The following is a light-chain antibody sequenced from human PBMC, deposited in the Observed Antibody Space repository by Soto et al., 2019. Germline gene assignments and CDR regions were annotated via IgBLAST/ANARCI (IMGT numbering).Light chain of an antibody. CDR3: QQYKNWPRT. V-gene: IGKV3-15*01. CDR2: GAS. Sequence: EIVMTQCPXTXXXXXGXXXXPXFRASQSVNSYLAWYQQKPGQAPRLVIYGASTRATDMPGTFSGSGSGTEFTLTISSLQSEDFGVYYCQQYKNWPRTFGQGTKVDIK. J-gene: IGKJ1*01. CDR1: QSVNSY.